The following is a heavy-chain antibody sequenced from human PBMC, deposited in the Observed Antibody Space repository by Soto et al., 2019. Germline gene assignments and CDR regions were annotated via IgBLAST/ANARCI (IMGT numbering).Heavy chain of an antibody. Sequence: GASVKVSCKASGYTFTSYAMHWVRQAPGQRLEWMGWINAGNGNTKYSQKFQGRVTITRDTSASTAYMELSSLRSEDTAVYYCARGEYYDSSGYSYYFDYWGQGTLVTVSS. D-gene: IGHD3-22*01. J-gene: IGHJ4*02. CDR2: INAGNGNT. CDR3: ARGEYYDSSGYSYYFDY. V-gene: IGHV1-3*01. CDR1: GYTFTSYA.